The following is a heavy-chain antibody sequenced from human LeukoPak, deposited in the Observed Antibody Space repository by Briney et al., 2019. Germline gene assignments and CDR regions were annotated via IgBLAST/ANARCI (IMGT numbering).Heavy chain of an antibody. D-gene: IGHD3-22*01. V-gene: IGHV1-18*01. Sequence: ASVKVSCKASGYTFTSYGISWVRQAPGQGLEWMGWISAYNGNTNYAQKSQGRVTMTRDTSISTAYMEMSRLTSDDTAVYYCVKGWDSSGYYAFDIWGQGTMVTVSS. J-gene: IGHJ3*02. CDR1: GYTFTSYG. CDR3: VKGWDSSGYYAFDI. CDR2: ISAYNGNT.